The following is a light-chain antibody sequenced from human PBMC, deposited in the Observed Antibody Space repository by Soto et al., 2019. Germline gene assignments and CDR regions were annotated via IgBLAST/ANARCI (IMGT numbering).Light chain of an antibody. J-gene: IGKJ1*01. CDR3: QQYGSSPQT. V-gene: IGKV3-20*01. CDR2: GAS. Sequence: EIVLTQSPGTLSLSPGERATLSCRASQSVSSSYLAWYQQKPGQAPRLLIYGASSRATGIPDRFSGRGSGTDFTLTISRVEPEDFAVYYCQQYGSSPQTFGKVTKVEIK. CDR1: QSVSSSY.